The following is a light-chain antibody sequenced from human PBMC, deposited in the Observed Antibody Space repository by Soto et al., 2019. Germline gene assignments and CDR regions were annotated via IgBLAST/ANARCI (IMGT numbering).Light chain of an antibody. CDR1: ENVGTN. Sequence: IVMTQSPATLSVSPGEGVTLSCRASENVGTNLAWNQPKPGQAPRLLIYGSSTRATGIPATFSGSGSGTKFTLTISSLQSEESAIYYCQQYNNWGLSFGGGTKVDIK. J-gene: IGKJ4*01. V-gene: IGKV3D-15*01. CDR2: GSS. CDR3: QQYNNWGLS.